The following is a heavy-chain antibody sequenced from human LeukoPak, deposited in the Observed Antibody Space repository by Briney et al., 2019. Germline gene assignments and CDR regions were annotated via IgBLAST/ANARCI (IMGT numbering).Heavy chain of an antibody. Sequence: ASVKVSCKASGYTFTSYDINWVRQATGQGLEWMGWMNPNSGNTGYAQKFQGRVTMTRNTSISTAYMELSSLRSEDTAVYYCARDRGGVTTKDDAFDIWGQGTMVTVS. CDR1: GYTFTSYD. J-gene: IGHJ3*02. CDR2: MNPNSGNT. CDR3: ARDRGGVTTKDDAFDI. V-gene: IGHV1-8*01. D-gene: IGHD4-17*01.